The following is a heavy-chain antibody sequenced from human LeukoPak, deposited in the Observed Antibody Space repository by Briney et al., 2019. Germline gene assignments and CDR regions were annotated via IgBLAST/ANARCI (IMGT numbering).Heavy chain of an antibody. CDR1: GYTFTSYA. D-gene: IGHD3-16*01. V-gene: IGHV1-3*01. CDR3: ARELTYNWFDP. CDR2: INAGNGNT. Sequence: ASVKVSCTASGYTFTSYAMHWVRQAPGQRLEWMGWINAGNGNTKYSQKFQGRVTITRDTSASTAYMELSSLRSEDTAVYYCARELTYNWFDPWGQGTLVTVSS. J-gene: IGHJ5*02.